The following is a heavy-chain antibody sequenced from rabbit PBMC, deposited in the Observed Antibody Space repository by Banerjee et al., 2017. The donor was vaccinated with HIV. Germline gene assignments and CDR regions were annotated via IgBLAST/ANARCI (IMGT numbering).Heavy chain of an antibody. CDR2: IYAGKGST. V-gene: IGHV1S7*01. CDR3: ARGSGWGPYYFNL. J-gene: IGHJ4*01. CDR1: GFDFSSYG. D-gene: IGHD4-1*01. Sequence: QLEESGGGLVRPGGSLKLSCKASGFDFSSYGVSWVRQAPGKGLEWIGIIYAGKGSTDYASWVNGRFTISSDNAQNTVDLQMNSLTAADTATYFCARGSGWGPYYFNLWGPGTLVTVS.